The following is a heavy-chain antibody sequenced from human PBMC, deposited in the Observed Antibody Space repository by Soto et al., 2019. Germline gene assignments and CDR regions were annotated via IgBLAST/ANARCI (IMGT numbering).Heavy chain of an antibody. Sequence: VSVQVSCTASGYMFTYSHIQWVRQGPGQGLERMGIINPNGGTTTYAQNFQGRVTMTRDTSTSTVYMELTSLTSEDTALHYCVRGPDSSGSLYSLDYWGQGILPTVSS. CDR3: VRGPDSSGSLYSLDY. V-gene: IGHV1-46*01. D-gene: IGHD3-22*01. J-gene: IGHJ4*02. CDR1: GYMFTYSH. CDR2: INPNGGTT.